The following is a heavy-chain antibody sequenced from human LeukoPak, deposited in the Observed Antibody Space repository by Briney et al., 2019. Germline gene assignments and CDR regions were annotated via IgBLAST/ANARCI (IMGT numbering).Heavy chain of an antibody. Sequence: SAKVSCKASGGTFSSYAISWVRQAPGQGLEWMGGIIPIFGTANYAQKFQGRVTITADESTSTAYMELSSLRSEDTAVYYCARDRYYGSGSSDYWGQGTLVTVSS. D-gene: IGHD3-10*01. J-gene: IGHJ4*02. CDR2: IIPIFGTA. V-gene: IGHV1-69*13. CDR1: GGTFSSYA. CDR3: ARDRYYGSGSSDY.